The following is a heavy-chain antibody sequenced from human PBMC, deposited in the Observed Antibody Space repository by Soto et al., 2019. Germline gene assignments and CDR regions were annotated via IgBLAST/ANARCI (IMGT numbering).Heavy chain of an antibody. CDR1: GGSINSYY. Sequence: PSETLSLTCTVSGGSINSYYWSWIRQPPGKGLEWIGYIYYSGSTNYNPSLKSRVTISVDTSKNQFSLKLSSVTAADTAVYYCARMLRHCTNGVCYHNWFDPWGQGTLVTVSS. CDR2: IYYSGST. V-gene: IGHV4-59*01. CDR3: ARMLRHCTNGVCYHNWFDP. D-gene: IGHD2-8*01. J-gene: IGHJ5*02.